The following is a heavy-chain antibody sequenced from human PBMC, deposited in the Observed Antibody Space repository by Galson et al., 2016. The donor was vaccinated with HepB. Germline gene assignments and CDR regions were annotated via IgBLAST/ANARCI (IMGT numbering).Heavy chain of an antibody. J-gene: IGHJ4*02. CDR1: GFTFSSYA. Sequence: SLRLSCAASGFTFSSYAMHWVRQAPGKGLAWVAVIWYDGSNNYYADSVKGRFTISRDNSKNTVYLQMNSLRAEDTAVYYCARDPPTVTTSPPDYWGQGTLATVSS. CDR3: ARDPPTVTTSPPDY. D-gene: IGHD4-17*01. V-gene: IGHV3-33*01. CDR2: IWYDGSNN.